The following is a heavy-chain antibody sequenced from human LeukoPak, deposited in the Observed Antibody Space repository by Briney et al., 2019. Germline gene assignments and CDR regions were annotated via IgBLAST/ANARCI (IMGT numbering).Heavy chain of an antibody. J-gene: IGHJ4*02. Sequence: GGSLRLSCAASRFTFSSYAMHWVRQAPGKGLEYVSAISSNGGSTYYANSVKGRFTISRDNSKNTLYLQMGSLRAEDMAVYYCARDLTAYDSSGYLDYWGQGTLVTVSS. CDR3: ARDLTAYDSSGYLDY. CDR1: RFTFSSYA. CDR2: ISSNGGST. D-gene: IGHD3-22*01. V-gene: IGHV3-64*01.